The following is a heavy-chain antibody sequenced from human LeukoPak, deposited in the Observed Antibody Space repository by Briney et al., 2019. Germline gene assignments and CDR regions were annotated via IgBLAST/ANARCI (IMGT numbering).Heavy chain of an antibody. CDR1: GASISTYY. D-gene: IGHD2/OR15-2a*01. CDR2: LYYRGST. J-gene: IGHJ1*01. V-gene: IGHV4-59*01. CDR3: ARVRGTFETD. Sequence: SETLSLTCTVSGASISTYYWSRIRQPPGKGLEWIGYLYYRGSTTYSPSLKSRVTMSVDTSKSQFSLKLNSVTAADTAIYYCARVRGTFETDWGQGTLVTVSS.